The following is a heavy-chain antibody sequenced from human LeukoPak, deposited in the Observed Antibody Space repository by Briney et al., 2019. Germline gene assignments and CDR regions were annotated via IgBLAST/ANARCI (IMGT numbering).Heavy chain of an antibody. CDR1: GYSFTDKY. D-gene: IGHD3-10*01. CDR2: INPNSGGT. Sequence: ASVKVSCKASGYSFTDKYMHWVRQAPGQGLEWMGWINPNSGGTNYAQKFQGRVTMTRDTSISTAYMELSRLRSDDTAVYYCARVPNYYGSGSYYNVGGWFDPWGQGTLVTVSS. V-gene: IGHV1-2*02. J-gene: IGHJ5*02. CDR3: ARVPNYYGSGSYYNVGGWFDP.